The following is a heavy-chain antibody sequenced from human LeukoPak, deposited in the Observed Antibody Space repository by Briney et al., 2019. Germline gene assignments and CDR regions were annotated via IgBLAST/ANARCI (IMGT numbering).Heavy chain of an antibody. CDR3: ARGYCRSTSCHEPPLYGMDV. CDR2: ISTYSGNT. D-gene: IGHD2-2*01. CDR1: GYTFTNYG. J-gene: IGHJ6*02. Sequence: ASITVSCMASGYTFTNYGFSWVRPTPGQGLEWMGWISTYSGNTNYAQQLQGRVAMTSDTSTSTVYMELRSLRSDDTAVYYCARGYCRSTSCHEPPLYGMDVWGQGTTVTVS. V-gene: IGHV1-18*04.